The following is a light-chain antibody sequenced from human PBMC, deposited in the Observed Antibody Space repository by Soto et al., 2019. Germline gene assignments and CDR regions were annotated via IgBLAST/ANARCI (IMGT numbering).Light chain of an antibody. CDR3: QQLYTFPLT. Sequence: DIQITQSPSSVSASVGDRVTIACRASQGISSWLAWYQQKPGRAPNLLIYAASSLQSGVPLRFSGSGSGTDFTLSISSLQPEDVATYYCQQLYTFPLTFGQGTRLEIK. CDR1: QGISSW. J-gene: IGKJ5*01. CDR2: AAS. V-gene: IGKV1-12*01.